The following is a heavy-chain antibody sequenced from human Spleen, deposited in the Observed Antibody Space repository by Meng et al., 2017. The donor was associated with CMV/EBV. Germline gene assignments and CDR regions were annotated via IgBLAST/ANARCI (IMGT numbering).Heavy chain of an antibody. D-gene: IGHD2-2*01. CDR2: ISAYNGNT. J-gene: IGHJ4*02. V-gene: IGHV1-18*01. CDR3: ARGEVPAAITDY. CDR1: GGTLSSFG. Sequence: ASVKVSCKASGGTLSSFGFSWVRQAPGQGLEWMGWISAYNGNTNYAQKLQGRVTMTTDTSTRTAYMELRSLRSDDTAVYYCARGEVPAAITDYWGQGTLVTVSS.